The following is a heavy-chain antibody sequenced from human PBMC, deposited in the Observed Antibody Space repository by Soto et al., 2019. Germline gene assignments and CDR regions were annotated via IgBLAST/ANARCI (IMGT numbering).Heavy chain of an antibody. CDR2: ISSSSSNT. J-gene: IGHJ6*04. CDR3: AGDVYGYSSSPREDV. D-gene: IGHD6-6*01. CDR1: GFTFSDYY. V-gene: IGHV3-11*06. Sequence: PGGSLRLSCAASGFTFSDYYMSWIRQAPGKGLDWVSYISSSSSNTKYADSVKGRFTISRDNAKNSLYLQMNSLRAEDTAVYYCAGDVYGYSSSPREDVWGKGPTATFPS.